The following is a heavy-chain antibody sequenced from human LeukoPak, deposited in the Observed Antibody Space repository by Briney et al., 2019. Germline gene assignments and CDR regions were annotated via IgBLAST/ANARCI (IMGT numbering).Heavy chain of an antibody. CDR3: ARVAHGVNGMDV. V-gene: IGHV3-11*05. CDR2: ISSSSSYT. D-gene: IGHD4-17*01. J-gene: IGHJ6*02. Sequence: PGGSLRLSCAVSGFTFSDYYMSWIRQAPGKGLEWVSYISSSSSYTNYADSVKGRFTISRDNAKNSLYLQMNSLRAEDTAVYYCARVAHGVNGMDVWGQGTTVTVSS. CDR1: GFTFSDYY.